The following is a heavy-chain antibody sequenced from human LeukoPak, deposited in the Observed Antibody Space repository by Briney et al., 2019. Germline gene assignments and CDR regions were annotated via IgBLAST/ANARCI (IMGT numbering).Heavy chain of an antibody. V-gene: IGHV5-51*01. D-gene: IGHD4-23*01. CDR1: GYSFTSYW. J-gene: IGHJ6*02. Sequence: GESLKISCKGSGYSFTSYWIGWVRQMPGKGLEWMGIIYPGDSDTRYSPSFQGQVTISADKSISTAYLQWSSLKASDTAMYYCATHSRAPYGGNSGYYYYGMDVWGQGTTVTVSS. CDR3: ATHSRAPYGGNSGYYYYGMDV. CDR2: IYPGDSDT.